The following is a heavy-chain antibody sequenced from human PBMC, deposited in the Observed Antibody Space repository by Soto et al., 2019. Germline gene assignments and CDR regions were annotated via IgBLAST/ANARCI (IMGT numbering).Heavy chain of an antibody. CDR3: ARHWDIVAFNY. D-gene: IGHD5-12*01. CDR1: GGSISSSSYY. Sequence: QLQLQESGPGLVKPSETLSLTCTVSGGSISSSSYYWGWIRQPPGKGLEWIGSIYYSGSTYYNPSLKSRVTISVDTSKNQFSLKLSSATAADTAVYYCARHWDIVAFNYWGQGTLVTVSS. V-gene: IGHV4-39*01. J-gene: IGHJ4*02. CDR2: IYYSGST.